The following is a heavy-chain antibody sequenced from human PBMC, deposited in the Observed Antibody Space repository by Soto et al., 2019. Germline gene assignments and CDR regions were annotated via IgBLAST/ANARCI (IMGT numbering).Heavy chain of an antibody. Sequence: EVQLVESGGGLVQPGGSLRLSCAASGFTFSSYSMNWVRQAPGKGLEWVSYISSSSSTIYYADSVKGRFTISRDNAKNSRYLQMNSLTEEDTGVYYCARDERGYEFWSGYPRYFYYYGMDVWGQGTTVTVSS. CDR3: ARDERGYEFWSGYPRYFYYYGMDV. CDR1: GFTFSSYS. J-gene: IGHJ6*02. D-gene: IGHD3-3*01. V-gene: IGHV3-48*02. CDR2: ISSSSSTI.